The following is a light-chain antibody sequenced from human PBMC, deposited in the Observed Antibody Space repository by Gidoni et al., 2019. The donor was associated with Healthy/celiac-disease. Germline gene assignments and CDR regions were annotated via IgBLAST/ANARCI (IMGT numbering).Light chain of an antibody. CDR2: AAS. CDR3: QQSYSTLPFT. J-gene: IGKJ3*01. Sequence: DIHLTQSPSSLSASVGDRVTITCRASQSISSYLNWYQQKPGNAPKLLIYAASSLQSGVPSRCSGSGYGTDFTLTISSLQPEDFATYYCQQSYSTLPFTFGRGTKVD. V-gene: IGKV1-39*01. CDR1: QSISSY.